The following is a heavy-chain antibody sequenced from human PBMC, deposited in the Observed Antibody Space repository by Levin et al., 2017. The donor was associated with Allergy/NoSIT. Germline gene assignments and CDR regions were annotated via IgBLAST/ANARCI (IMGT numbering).Heavy chain of an antibody. CDR3: ARDSVVVAATPFDY. CDR2: INHSGST. V-gene: IGHV4-34*01. Sequence: SETLSLTCAVYGGSFSGYYWSWIRQPPGKGLEWIGEINHSGSTNYNPSLKSRVTISVDTSKNQFSLKLSSVTAADTAVYYCARDSVVVAATPFDYWGQGTLVTVSS. CDR1: GGSFSGYY. J-gene: IGHJ4*02. D-gene: IGHD2-15*01.